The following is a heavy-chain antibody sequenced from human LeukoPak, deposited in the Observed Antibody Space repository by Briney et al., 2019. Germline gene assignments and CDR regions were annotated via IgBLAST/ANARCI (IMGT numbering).Heavy chain of an antibody. V-gene: IGHV4-4*07. CDR3: AREGPDYYDSSGYFDY. D-gene: IGHD3-22*01. J-gene: IGHJ4*02. CDR1: GGSISSYY. CDR2: IYTSGST. Sequence: SETLSLTCTVSGGSISSYYWSWIRQPAGKGLEWIGRIYTSGSTNYNPSLKSRVTMSVDTSKNQFSLKLSSVTAADTAVYYCAREGPDYYDSSGYFDYWGQGTLVTVSS.